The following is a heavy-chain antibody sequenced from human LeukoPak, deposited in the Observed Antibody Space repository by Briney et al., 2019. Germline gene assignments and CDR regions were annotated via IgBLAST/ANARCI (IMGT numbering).Heavy chain of an antibody. J-gene: IGHJ4*02. Sequence: SETLSLTCAVYGGSFSGYYWSWIRQPPGKGLEWIGEINHSGSTNYNPSLKSRVTISVDTSKNQFSLKLSSVTAADTAVYYCARGSAALRYSSGWFPFDYWGQGTLVTVSS. CDR2: INHSGST. V-gene: IGHV4-34*01. CDR1: GGSFSGYY. D-gene: IGHD6-19*01. CDR3: ARGSAALRYSSGWFPFDY.